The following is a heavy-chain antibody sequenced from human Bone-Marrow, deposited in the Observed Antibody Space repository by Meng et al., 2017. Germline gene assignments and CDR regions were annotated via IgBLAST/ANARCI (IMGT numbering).Heavy chain of an antibody. D-gene: IGHD6-13*01. CDR3: ARDTYSSSWYLASAFHI. CDR1: GGSFSGNH. J-gene: IGHJ3*02. V-gene: IGHV4-34*01. CDR2: INHSGST. Sequence: SESLSLTCAVYGGSFSGNHWSWIRQPPGKGLEWIGEINHSGSTNYNPSLKSRVTISVDTSKNQFSLKLSSVTAADTAVYYCARDTYSSSWYLASAFHIWGQGTMVTVSS.